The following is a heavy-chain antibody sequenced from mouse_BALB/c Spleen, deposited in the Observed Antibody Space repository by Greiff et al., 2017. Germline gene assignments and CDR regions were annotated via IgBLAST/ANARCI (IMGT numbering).Heavy chain of an antibody. Sequence: VQLKESGGGLVQPGGSLKLSCAASGFTFSSYGMSWVRQTPDKRLELVATINSNGGSTYYPDSLKGRFTISRDNAKNTLYLQMSSLKSEDTAMYYCARGYYGTFDYWGQGTTLTVSS. CDR3: ARGYYGTFDY. CDR2: INSNGGST. CDR1: GFTFSSYG. J-gene: IGHJ2*01. D-gene: IGHD1-1*01. V-gene: IGHV5-6-3*01.